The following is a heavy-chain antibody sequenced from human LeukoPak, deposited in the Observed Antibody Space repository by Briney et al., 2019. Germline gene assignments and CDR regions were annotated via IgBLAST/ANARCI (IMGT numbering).Heavy chain of an antibody. J-gene: IGHJ4*02. Sequence: GGSLRLSCAASGFSVSSKYMSWVRQPAGKGLEWVSVIYSGGRTFYAESVKGRVTISRENYKKTIYLQMNSLRPDDTAVYYCTKLKGWYGDGYFDYWGPGILVTVSS. CDR3: TKLKGWYGDGYFDY. CDR2: IYSGGRT. D-gene: IGHD6-19*01. V-gene: IGHV3-53*01. CDR1: GFSVSSKY.